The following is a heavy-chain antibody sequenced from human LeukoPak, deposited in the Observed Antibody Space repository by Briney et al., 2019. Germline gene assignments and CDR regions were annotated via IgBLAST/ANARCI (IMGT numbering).Heavy chain of an antibody. CDR3: ARYVVTSACFDS. D-gene: IGHD2-21*02. CDR1: GFTLSGYW. CDR2: MNSDGTTT. J-gene: IGHJ4*02. V-gene: IGHV3-74*01. Sequence: GGSLRLSCAASGFTLSGYWMHWVRQAPGKGLVWVSRMNSDGTTTTYADSVRGRFTISRDNAKNTLYLQMNSLRAEDTAVYYCARYVVTSACFDSWGQGTLSPSPQ.